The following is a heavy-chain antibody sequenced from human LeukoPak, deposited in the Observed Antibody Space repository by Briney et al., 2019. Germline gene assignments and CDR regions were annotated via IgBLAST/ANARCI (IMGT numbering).Heavy chain of an antibody. D-gene: IGHD3-22*01. CDR3: AGTYYYDSSGYGPHILAY. CDR2: IYHSGST. J-gene: IGHJ4*02. V-gene: IGHV4-38-2*02. Sequence: SETLSLTCTVSGYSISSGYYWGWIRQPPEKGLEWIGSIYHSGSTYYNPSLKSRVTISVDTSKNQFSLKLSSVTAADTAVYYCAGTYYYDSSGYGPHILAYWGQGTLVTVSS. CDR1: GYSISSGYY.